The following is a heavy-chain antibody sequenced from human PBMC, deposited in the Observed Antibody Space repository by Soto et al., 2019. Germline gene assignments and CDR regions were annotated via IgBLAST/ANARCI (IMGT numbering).Heavy chain of an antibody. D-gene: IGHD2-2*01. J-gene: IGHJ4*02. CDR3: ARDVDDCSSTSCTDD. CDR2: IIPILGIA. CDR1: GGTFSSYT. V-gene: IGHV1-69*08. Sequence: QVQLVQSGAEVKKPGSSVKVSCKASGGTFSSYTISRVRQAPGQGLEWMGRIIPILGIANYAQKFQGRVTITADKSTSTAYMELSSLRSEDTAVYYCARDVDDCSSTSCTDDWGQGTLVTVSS.